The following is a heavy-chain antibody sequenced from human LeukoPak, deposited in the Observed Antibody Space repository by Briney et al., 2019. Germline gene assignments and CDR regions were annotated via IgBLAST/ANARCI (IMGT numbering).Heavy chain of an antibody. V-gene: IGHV3-48*01. CDR2: ISTGSSTI. CDR3: ARSGIVGATMVYNYMDV. Sequence: PGGSLRLSRAASGFTFSSYSMKWVRQAPGKGLEWVSYISTGSSTIYYADSVKGRFTISRDNAKNSLYLQMNSLRAEDTAVYYCARSGIVGATMVYNYMDVWGKGTTVTVSS. D-gene: IGHD1-26*01. J-gene: IGHJ6*03. CDR1: GFTFSSYS.